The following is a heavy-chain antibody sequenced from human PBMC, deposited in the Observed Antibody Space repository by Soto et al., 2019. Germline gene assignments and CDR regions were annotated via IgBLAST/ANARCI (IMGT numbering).Heavy chain of an antibody. Sequence: GGSLRLSCAASGFTFNNYAMSWVRQAPGKGLEWVSSINNGGDNIYYADSVKGRFTISRDNSKSTLYLQMNSLRAEDTAVYYCAKTFLARYCSSSICYDPADYFDDWGQGTLVTVSS. CDR3: AKTFLARYCSSSICYDPADYFDD. CDR1: GFTFNNYA. D-gene: IGHD2-2*01. CDR2: INNGGDNI. J-gene: IGHJ4*02. V-gene: IGHV3-23*01.